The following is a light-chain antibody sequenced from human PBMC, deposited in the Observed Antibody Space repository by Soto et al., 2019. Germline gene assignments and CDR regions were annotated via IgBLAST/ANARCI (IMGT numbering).Light chain of an antibody. CDR2: EVN. CDR1: SSDVGAYNY. CDR3: SSYAGSNNLIL. Sequence: QSVLTQPPSVSGSPGQSVTISCTGTSSDVGAYNYVSWYQQHPGKAPQLIIYEVNRRPSGVPDRFSGSKSGNTASLTVSGLQAEDETDYFCSSYAGSNNLILFGGGTKVTVL. V-gene: IGLV2-8*01. J-gene: IGLJ2*01.